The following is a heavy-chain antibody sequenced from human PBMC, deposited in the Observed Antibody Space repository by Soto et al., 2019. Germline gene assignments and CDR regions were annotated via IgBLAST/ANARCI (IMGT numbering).Heavy chain of an antibody. D-gene: IGHD6-19*01. V-gene: IGHV3-23*01. CDR3: AKEACSSGCMIDY. CDR1: GCNFRNHA. J-gene: IGHJ4*02. CDR2: ISGSGGST. Sequence: PVGSLRHSYTASGCNFRNHAMSWIRQKPGEGLEWVSAISGSGGSTYYADSVKGRFTISRDNSKNTLYLQMNSLRAEDTSVYYCAKEACSSGCMIDYWGQGT.